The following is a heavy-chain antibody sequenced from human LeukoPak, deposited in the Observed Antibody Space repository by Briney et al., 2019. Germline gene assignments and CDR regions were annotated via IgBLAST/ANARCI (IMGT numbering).Heavy chain of an antibody. CDR2: ISAYNGNT. J-gene: IGHJ4*02. CDR3: ARGRVTAIFDY. V-gene: IGHV1-18*01. Sequence: ASVKVSCKASGYTFTSYDINWVRQAPGQGLEWMGWISAYNGNTNYAQKLQGRVTMTTVTSTSTAYMELRSLRSDDTAVYYCARGRVTAIFDYWGQGTLVTVSS. CDR1: GYTFTSYD. D-gene: IGHD2-21*02.